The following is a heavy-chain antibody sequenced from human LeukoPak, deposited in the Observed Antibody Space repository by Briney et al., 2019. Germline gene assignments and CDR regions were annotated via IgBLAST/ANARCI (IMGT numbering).Heavy chain of an antibody. V-gene: IGHV4-34*01. CDR1: GGSFSGYY. D-gene: IGHD3-16*01. Sequence: PSETLSLTCAVYGGSFSGYYWSWIRQPPGKGLEWIGEINHGGSTNYNPSLKSRVTISVDTSKNQFSLKLSSVTAADTAVYYCARGRRDMITFGGVTFDYWGQGTLVTVSS. J-gene: IGHJ4*02. CDR3: ARGRRDMITFGGVTFDY. CDR2: INHGGST.